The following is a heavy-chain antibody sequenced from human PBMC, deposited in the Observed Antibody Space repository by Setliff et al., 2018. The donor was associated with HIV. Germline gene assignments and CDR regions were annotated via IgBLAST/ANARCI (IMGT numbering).Heavy chain of an antibody. V-gene: IGHV4-59*08. Sequence: PSETLSLTCTVSGGSISSYYWSWIRQPPGKGLEWIGTIYYSGSTYYNPSLKSRLTISVDTSKNQFSLRLTSVTAADTAVYYCARRIDDSGSFPDRNWFDTWGQGSLVTVSS. CDR1: GGSISSYY. CDR3: ARRIDDSGSFPDRNWFDT. D-gene: IGHD3-10*01. CDR2: IYYSGST. J-gene: IGHJ5*02.